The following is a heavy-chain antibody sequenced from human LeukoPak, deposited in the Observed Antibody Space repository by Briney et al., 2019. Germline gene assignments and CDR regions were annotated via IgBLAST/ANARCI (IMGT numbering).Heavy chain of an antibody. Sequence: ASVNVSCKASGYTFTSYYMHWVRQAPGQGLEWMGIIDPSGGSTSYAQKFQGRVTMTRDTSTSTVYMELSSLRSEDTAAYYCARGFLLGYCSSTSCPRRWFDPWGQGTLVTVSS. CDR1: GYTFTSYY. CDR2: IDPSGGST. D-gene: IGHD2-2*01. J-gene: IGHJ5*02. V-gene: IGHV1-46*01. CDR3: ARGFLLGYCSSTSCPRRWFDP.